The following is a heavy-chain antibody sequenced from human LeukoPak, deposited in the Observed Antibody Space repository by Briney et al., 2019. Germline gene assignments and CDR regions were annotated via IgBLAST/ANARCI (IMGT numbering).Heavy chain of an antibody. CDR1: GFTFGDYA. D-gene: IGHD6-19*01. J-gene: IGHJ6*03. CDR2: IRSKAYGGTT. CDR3: TAIYQWLGHYYYYYYMDV. V-gene: IGHV3-49*03. Sequence: GGSLRLSCTASGFTFGDYAMSWFRQAPGKGLEWVGFIRSKAYGGTTEYAASVKGRFTISRDDSKNTLYLQMNSLKTEDTAVYYCTAIYQWLGHYYYYYYMDVWGKGTTVTVSS.